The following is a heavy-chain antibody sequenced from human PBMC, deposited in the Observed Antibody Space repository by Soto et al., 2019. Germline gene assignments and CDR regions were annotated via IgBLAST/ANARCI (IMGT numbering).Heavy chain of an antibody. D-gene: IGHD3-22*01. V-gene: IGHV1-46*01. CDR3: ARDGDYYDSSGYSGAFDI. CDR1: GYTFTNYY. Sequence: VASVKVSCKASGYTFTNYYLHWVRQAPGQGLEWMGIINPSGGSTTYAQKFQGRVTVTRDTSTSTVYMELSSLRSEDTALYFCARDGDYYDSSGYSGAFDIWGQGTMVTVSS. J-gene: IGHJ3*02. CDR2: INPSGGST.